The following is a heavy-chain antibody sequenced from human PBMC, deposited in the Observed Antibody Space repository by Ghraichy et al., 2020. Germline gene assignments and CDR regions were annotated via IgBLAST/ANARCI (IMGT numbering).Heavy chain of an antibody. CDR3: ARLEPSGSLLMDY. Sequence: TLSLTCTVSGGSISSSSYYWGWIRQPPGKGLEWIGSIYYSGSTYYNPSLKSRVTISVDTSKNQFSLKLSSVTAADTAVYYCARLEPSGSLLMDYWGQGTLVTVSS. J-gene: IGHJ4*02. CDR2: IYYSGST. V-gene: IGHV4-39*01. D-gene: IGHD1-26*01. CDR1: GGSISSSSYY.